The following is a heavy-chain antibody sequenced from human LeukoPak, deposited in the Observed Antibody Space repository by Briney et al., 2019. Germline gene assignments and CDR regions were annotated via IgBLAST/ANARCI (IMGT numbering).Heavy chain of an antibody. CDR3: ARERGVLTPPIIDY. D-gene: IGHD1-1*01. CDR2: IYTSGST. Sequence: PPETLSLTCTVSGGSISSYYWSWIRQPAGKGLEWIGRIYTSGSTNYNPSLKSRVTMSVDTSKNQFSLKLSSVTAADTAVYYCARERGVLTPPIIDYWGQGTLVTVSS. J-gene: IGHJ4*02. CDR1: GGSISSYY. V-gene: IGHV4-4*07.